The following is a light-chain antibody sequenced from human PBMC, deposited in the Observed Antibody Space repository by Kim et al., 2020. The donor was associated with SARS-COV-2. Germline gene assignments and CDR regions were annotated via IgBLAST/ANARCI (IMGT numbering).Light chain of an antibody. CDR2: KAS. V-gene: IGKV1-5*03. CDR1: QNINTW. J-gene: IGKJ2*01. Sequence: SASVGDRVTITCRASQNINTWLALYQQKPGKAPKALIYKASSLESEVPSRFSGSGSGTEFFLTITNLQPEDFATYFCQQYETYSRTFGQGTKLEI. CDR3: QQYETYSRT.